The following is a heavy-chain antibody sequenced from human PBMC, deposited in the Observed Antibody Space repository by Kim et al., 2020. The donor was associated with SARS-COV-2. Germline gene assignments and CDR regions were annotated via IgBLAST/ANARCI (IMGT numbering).Heavy chain of an antibody. J-gene: IGHJ6*01. V-gene: IGHV4-30-2*01. CDR1: GGSISSGGYS. CDR3: ARRKYDSLTGYEHYYYG. Sequence: SETLSLTCAVSGGSISSGGYSWSWIRQPPGKGLEWFGYIYYSGSTYYNPSLKSRVTISVDRSKNQFSLKLSSVTAAATAVYYCARRKYDSLTGYEHYYYG. D-gene: IGHD3-9*01. CDR2: IYYSGST.